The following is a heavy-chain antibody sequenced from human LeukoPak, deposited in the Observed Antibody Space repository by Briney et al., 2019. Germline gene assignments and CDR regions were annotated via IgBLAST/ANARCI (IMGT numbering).Heavy chain of an antibody. J-gene: IGHJ4*02. Sequence: GGSLRLSCAASGFTFSSYGMHWVRQAPGKGLEWVAFIRYDGSNKYYADSVKGRFTISRDNSKNTLYLQMNSLRAEDTAVYYCAKDSLGFYSTYYFDYWGQGTLVTVSS. CDR2: IRYDGSNK. CDR3: AKDSLGFYSTYYFDY. D-gene: IGHD4-11*01. V-gene: IGHV3-30*02. CDR1: GFTFSSYG.